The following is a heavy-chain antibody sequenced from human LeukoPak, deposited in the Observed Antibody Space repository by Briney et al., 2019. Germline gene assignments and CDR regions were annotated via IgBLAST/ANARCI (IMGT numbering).Heavy chain of an antibody. CDR2: FYCSGST. J-gene: IGHJ5*02. CDR1: GGSISRCGYS. Sequence: PWETLSLTCAVSGGSISRCGYSWVWIPQPQGKGLEWIGYFYCSGSTYYNPSLKSRVTISVNTSKNQLTLKLSSVTAADSAVYYCARESNYHGSGTGWFDPWGQGTLVTVSS. D-gene: IGHD3-10*01. CDR3: ARESNYHGSGTGWFDP. V-gene: IGHV4-30-4*07.